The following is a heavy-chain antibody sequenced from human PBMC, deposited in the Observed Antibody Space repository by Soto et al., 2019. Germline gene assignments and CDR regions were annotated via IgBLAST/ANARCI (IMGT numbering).Heavy chain of an antibody. Sequence: GGSLRLSCAASGFTFSSYGMHWVRQAPGKGLEWVAVISYDGSNKYYADSVKGRFTISRDNSKNTLYLQMNSLRAEDTAVYYCAKGEWLHYFDYWGQGTLVTVSS. D-gene: IGHD3-3*01. CDR3: AKGEWLHYFDY. CDR1: GFTFSSYG. V-gene: IGHV3-30*18. CDR2: ISYDGSNK. J-gene: IGHJ4*02.